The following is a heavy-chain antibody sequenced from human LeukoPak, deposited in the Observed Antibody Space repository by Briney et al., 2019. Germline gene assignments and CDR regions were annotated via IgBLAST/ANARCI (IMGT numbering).Heavy chain of an antibody. V-gene: IGHV1-8*01. CDR3: ARRRYCSSTSCYTAQYYYYYGMDV. J-gene: IGHJ6*02. Sequence: GASVKVSCKASGYTFTSYDINWVRQATGQGLEWMGWMNPNSGNTGYAQKFQGRVTMTRNTSISTAYMELSSLRSEDTAVYYCARRRYCSSTSCYTAQYYYYYGMDVWGQGTTVTVSS. D-gene: IGHD2-2*02. CDR1: GYTFTSYD. CDR2: MNPNSGNT.